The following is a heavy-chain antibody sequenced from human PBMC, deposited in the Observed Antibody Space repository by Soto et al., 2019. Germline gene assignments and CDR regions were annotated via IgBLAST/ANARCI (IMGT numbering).Heavy chain of an antibody. CDR2: IIPILGIA. Sequence: ASVKVSCKASGGTFSSYAISWVRQAPGQGLEWMGGIIPILGIANYAQKFQGRVTITADKSTSAAYMELSSLRSEDTAVYYCARDRIGHIVVVTATPPGYYYYGMDVWGQGTTVTVSS. V-gene: IGHV1-69*10. CDR3: ARDRIGHIVVVTATPPGYYYYGMDV. D-gene: IGHD2-21*02. J-gene: IGHJ6*02. CDR1: GGTFSSYA.